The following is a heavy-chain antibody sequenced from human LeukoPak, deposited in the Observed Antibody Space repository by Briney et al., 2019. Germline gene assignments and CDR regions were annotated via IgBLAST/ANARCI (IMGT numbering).Heavy chain of an antibody. CDR2: IYYSGST. Sequence: SETLSLTCTVSGGSISSSSYYWGWIRQPPGKGLEWIGSIYYSGSTYYNPSLKSRVTISVDTSKNQFSLKLSSVTAADTAVYYCARHLSLGGGYCSGGSCYTSFDYWGQGTLVTVSS. J-gene: IGHJ4*02. CDR3: ARHLSLGGGYCSGGSCYTSFDY. D-gene: IGHD2-15*01. V-gene: IGHV4-39*01. CDR1: GGSISSSSYY.